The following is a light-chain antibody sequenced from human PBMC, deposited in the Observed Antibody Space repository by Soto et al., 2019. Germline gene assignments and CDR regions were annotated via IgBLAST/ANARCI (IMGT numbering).Light chain of an antibody. J-gene: IGLJ2*01. Sequence: VLTQPPSTSGTPGQRVTISCSGSSSNIGSNHVYWYQQFPGMAPKLLMYRSDQRPTGVPDRFSGSKSGTSASLAISGLRSDDEADYYCSARDDSLSGVVFGGGTKLTVL. CDR3: SARDDSLSGVV. V-gene: IGLV1-47*01. CDR1: SSNIGSNH. CDR2: RSD.